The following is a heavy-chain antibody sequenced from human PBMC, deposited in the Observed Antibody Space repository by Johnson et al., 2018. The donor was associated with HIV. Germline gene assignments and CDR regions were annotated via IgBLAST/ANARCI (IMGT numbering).Heavy chain of an antibody. CDR1: GFTVSGNY. CDR3: ARGSGVLTGGDSDAFDI. CDR2: IYSGGNT. D-gene: IGHD4-17*01. J-gene: IGHJ3*02. V-gene: IGHV3-66*01. Sequence: VQLVESGGGLVQPGGSLRLSCVVSGFTVSGNYISWVRQAPGKGLEWVAVIYSGGNTYYADSVKGRFTISRDNSKNTPYLQMNSLRAEDTAVYYCARGSGVLTGGDSDAFDIWGQGTMVTVSS.